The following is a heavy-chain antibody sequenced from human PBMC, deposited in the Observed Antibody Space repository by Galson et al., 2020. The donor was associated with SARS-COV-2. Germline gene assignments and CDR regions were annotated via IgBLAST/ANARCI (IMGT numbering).Heavy chain of an antibody. CDR3: AKTLVGNGGYMDV. CDR2: IDSSGGFI. D-gene: IGHD2-2*01. CDR1: GFIFSVYA. J-gene: IGHJ6*03. Sequence: GSLRLSCGGSGFIFSVYAMNWVRQAPGKGLEWVATIDSSGGFIYYQDSVQGRFTISRDNSKDTVFLQMNSLRAEDTAVYYCAKTLVGNGGYMDVWGKGTTVTVSS. V-gene: IGHV3-23*01.